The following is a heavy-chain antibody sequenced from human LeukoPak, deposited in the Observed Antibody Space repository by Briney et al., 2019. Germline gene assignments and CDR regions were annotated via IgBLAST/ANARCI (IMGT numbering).Heavy chain of an antibody. CDR3: ARASMVRDLSLGY. V-gene: IGHV1-8*01. CDR1: GYTFTSYD. Sequence: ASVKVSCKASGYTFTSYDIIWVRQATGQGLEWMGWMNPNSGNTGYAQKFQGRVTMTRNTSISTAYMELSSLRSEDTAVYYCARASMVRDLSLGYWGQGTLVTVSS. J-gene: IGHJ4*02. CDR2: MNPNSGNT. D-gene: IGHD3-10*01.